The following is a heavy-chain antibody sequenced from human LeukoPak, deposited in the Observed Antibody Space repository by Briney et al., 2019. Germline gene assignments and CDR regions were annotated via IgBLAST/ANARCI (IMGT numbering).Heavy chain of an antibody. CDR2: IWYDGSNK. J-gene: IGHJ6*03. Sequence: GGSLRLSCAASGFTFSNYGMHWVRQAPGKGLEGVALIWYDGSNKYYADSVKGRFTISRDNSKNTVYLQMNSLRAEDTAVYYCAKAGNWSASYYYYYMDVWGKGSTVTVSS. CDR3: AKAGNWSASYYYYYMDV. V-gene: IGHV3-33*06. CDR1: GFTFSNYG.